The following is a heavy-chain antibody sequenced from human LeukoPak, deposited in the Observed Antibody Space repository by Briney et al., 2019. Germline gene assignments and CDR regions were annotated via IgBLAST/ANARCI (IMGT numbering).Heavy chain of an antibody. CDR3: ARWDRGVIIWNWFDP. Sequence: SVKVSCKASGYTFTGYYMHWVRQAPGQGLEWMGGIIPIFGTANYAQKFQGRVTITADESTSTAYMELSSLRSEDTAVYYCARWDRGVIIWNWFDPWGQGTLVTVSS. D-gene: IGHD3-10*01. V-gene: IGHV1-69*13. CDR2: IIPIFGTA. J-gene: IGHJ5*02. CDR1: GYTFTGYY.